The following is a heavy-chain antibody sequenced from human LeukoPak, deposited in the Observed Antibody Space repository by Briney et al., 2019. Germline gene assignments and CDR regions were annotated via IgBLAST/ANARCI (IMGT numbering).Heavy chain of an antibody. CDR3: AKEGEDIVVVVAAYYFDY. D-gene: IGHD2-15*01. CDR1: GFTFSDYY. CDR2: ISGSGGST. J-gene: IGHJ4*02. Sequence: GGSLRLSCAASGFTFSDYYMSWIRQAPGKGLEWASAISGSGGSTYYADSVKGRFTISRDNSKNTLYLQMNSLRAEDTAVYYCAKEGEDIVVVVAAYYFDYWGQGTLVTVSS. V-gene: IGHV3-23*01.